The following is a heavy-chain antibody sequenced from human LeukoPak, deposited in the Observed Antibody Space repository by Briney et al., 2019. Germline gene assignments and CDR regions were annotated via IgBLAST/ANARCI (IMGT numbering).Heavy chain of an antibody. Sequence: PGGSLRLSCAASGFTFSSYAMSWVRQAPGKGLEWVSYISSSGSTIYYADSVKGRFTISRDNAKNSLYLQMNSLRAEDTAVYYCARRRVVVVPAARYYYYYMDVWGKGTTVTVSS. CDR1: GFTFSSYA. V-gene: IGHV3-48*04. D-gene: IGHD2-2*01. CDR2: ISSSGSTI. J-gene: IGHJ6*03. CDR3: ARRRVVVVPAARYYYYYMDV.